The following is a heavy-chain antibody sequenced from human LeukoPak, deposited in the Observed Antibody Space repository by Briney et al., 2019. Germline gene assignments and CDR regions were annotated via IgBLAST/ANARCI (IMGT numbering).Heavy chain of an antibody. CDR1: GDSVSSNNAA. J-gene: IGHJ6*03. CDR2: TYYRSRWYN. CDR3: ARDYASSKRGFYFYMDV. Sequence: SQTLSLTCAISGDSVSSNNAAWNWMRQSPSRGLEWLGGTYYRSRWYNDYAVSVKSRVIISPDTSKNQFSLQLNSVTPEDTALYFCARDYASSKRGFYFYMDVWGKGTTVTVSS. D-gene: IGHD3-10*01. V-gene: IGHV6-1*01.